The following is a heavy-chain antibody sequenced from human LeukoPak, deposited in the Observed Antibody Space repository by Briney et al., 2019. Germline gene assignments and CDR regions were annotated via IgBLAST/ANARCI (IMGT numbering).Heavy chain of an antibody. D-gene: IGHD3-3*01. Sequence: GSLRLSCAASGFGFNNAWMVWVRQAPGKGLVWVGRIKSNIDDGTADYAAPVKGRFVISRDDSKNTLYLQMSSLKIEDTAVYYCTTDFSHFDFSSGYYSYWGQGALVSVFS. V-gene: IGHV3-15*01. CDR2: IKSNIDDGTA. CDR1: GFGFNNAW. J-gene: IGHJ4*02. CDR3: TTDFSHFDFSSGYYSY.